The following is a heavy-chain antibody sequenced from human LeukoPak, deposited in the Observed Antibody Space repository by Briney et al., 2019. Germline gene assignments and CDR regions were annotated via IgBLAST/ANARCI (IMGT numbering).Heavy chain of an antibody. Sequence: PGGSLRLSCAAFGFSFSSYWMHWVRQAPGKGLVWVSRVNFDGSTTTYADSVKGRFTISRDNAKNSLYLQMNSLRAEDTAVYYCARTHDDFWSVVPEKYYYYMDVWGKGTTVTVSS. V-gene: IGHV3-74*03. CDR3: ARTHDDFWSVVPEKYYYYMDV. CDR2: VNFDGSTT. D-gene: IGHD3-3*01. CDR1: GFSFSSYW. J-gene: IGHJ6*03.